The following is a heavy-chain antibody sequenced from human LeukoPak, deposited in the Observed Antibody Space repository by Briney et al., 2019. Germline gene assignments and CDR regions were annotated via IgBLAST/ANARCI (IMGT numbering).Heavy chain of an antibody. CDR1: GFTFSSYE. CDR3: ARGRFHALEWLMTFEY. Sequence: GGSLRLSCAASGFTFSSYEMNWVRRAPGKGLEWVSYISSSSSTIYYADSVKGRFTISRDNAKNSLYLQMNSLRAEDTAVYYCARGRFHALEWLMTFEYWGLGTLVTVSS. CDR2: ISSSSSTI. D-gene: IGHD3-3*01. J-gene: IGHJ4*02. V-gene: IGHV3-48*03.